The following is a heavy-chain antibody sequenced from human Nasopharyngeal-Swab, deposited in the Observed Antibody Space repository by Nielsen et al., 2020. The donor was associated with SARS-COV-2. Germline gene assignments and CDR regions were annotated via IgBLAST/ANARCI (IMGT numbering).Heavy chain of an antibody. J-gene: IGHJ4*02. CDR3: ARDMGRDGYNYPFDY. D-gene: IGHD5-24*01. V-gene: IGHV3-30-3*01. CDR2: VSYDGSSK. Sequence: WIRQPPGKGLEWVAVVSYDGSSKYYADSVKGRFTISRDNSKNTLYLQMSSLRAEDTAVFYCARDMGRDGYNYPFDYWGQGTLVTVSS.